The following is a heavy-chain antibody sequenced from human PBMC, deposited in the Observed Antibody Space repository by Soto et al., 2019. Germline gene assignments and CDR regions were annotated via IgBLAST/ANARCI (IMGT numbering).Heavy chain of an antibody. V-gene: IGHV1-69*02. J-gene: IGHJ4*02. Sequence: SVKVSCKASGGTFSSYTISWVRQAPGQGLEWMGRIIPILGIANYAQKFQGRVTITADKSTSTAYMELSSLRSEDTAVYYCARFVAGSGFDYWGQGTLVTVSS. CDR1: GGTFSSYT. CDR2: IIPILGIA. CDR3: ARFVAGSGFDY. D-gene: IGHD3-10*01.